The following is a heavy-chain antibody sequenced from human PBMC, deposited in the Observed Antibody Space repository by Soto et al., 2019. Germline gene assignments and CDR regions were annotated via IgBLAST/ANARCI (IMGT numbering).Heavy chain of an antibody. CDR1: GGSISSGGYY. V-gene: IGHV4-31*03. CDR2: IYYSGST. D-gene: IGHD3-10*01. CDR3: ASMRSVLHAFDI. J-gene: IGHJ3*02. Sequence: PSETLSLTCTVSGGSISSGGYYWSWIRQHPGKGLEWIGYIYYSGSTYYNPSLKSRVTISVDTSKNQFSLKLSSVTAADTAVYYCASMRSVLHAFDIWGQGTMVTVSS.